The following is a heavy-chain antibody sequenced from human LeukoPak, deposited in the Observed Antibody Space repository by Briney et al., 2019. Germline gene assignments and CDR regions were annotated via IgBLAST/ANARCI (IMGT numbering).Heavy chain of an antibody. CDR1: GYTFTSYY. J-gene: IGHJ4*02. D-gene: IGHD5-12*01. CDR3: ARAIGEYSGYDPYFDY. V-gene: IGHV1-46*01. CDR2: INPSGGST. Sequence: ASVKVSCKASGYTFTSYYMHWVRQAPGQGLEWMGIINPSGGSTSYAQKFQGRVTMTRDTSTSTVYMELSSLRSEDTAVYYCARAIGEYSGYDPYFDYWGQGTLVTVSS.